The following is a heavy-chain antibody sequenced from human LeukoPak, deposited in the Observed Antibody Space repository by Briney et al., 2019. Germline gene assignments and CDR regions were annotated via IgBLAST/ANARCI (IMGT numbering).Heavy chain of an antibody. CDR3: ARDRDSIYPGGPFDY. V-gene: IGHV3-48*01. D-gene: IGHD3-16*01. CDR2: ISSSSSTI. Sequence: GGSLRLSCAASAFSFSDYSMNWVRQAPGKGLEWVSYISSSSSTIYYAVSVKGRFTISRDNAKNSLYLQMDSLRAEDTAVYYCARDRDSIYPGGPFDYWGQGTLVTVSS. J-gene: IGHJ4*02. CDR1: AFSFSDYS.